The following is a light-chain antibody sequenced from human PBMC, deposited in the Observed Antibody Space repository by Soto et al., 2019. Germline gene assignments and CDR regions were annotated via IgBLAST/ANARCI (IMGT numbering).Light chain of an antibody. J-gene: IGKJ4*01. CDR3: QQYDNWPPKT. Sequence: EIVLTQSPATLSLSPGERATLSCRASQSVSSYLAWYQQKPGQAPRLLIYDASNRATGIPARFSGSGSGTDFTLTISSLEPEDVGVYYCQQYDNWPPKTFGGGTKVDIK. CDR1: QSVSSY. CDR2: DAS. V-gene: IGKV3-11*01.